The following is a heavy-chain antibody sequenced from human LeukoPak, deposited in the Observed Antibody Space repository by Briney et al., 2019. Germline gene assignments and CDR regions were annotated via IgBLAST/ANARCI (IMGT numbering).Heavy chain of an antibody. V-gene: IGHV1-58*02. J-gene: IGHJ4*02. CDR1: VFTFTSSA. Sequence: SVKVSCKASVFTFTSSATQWVRHARGQRLEWIGWIVVGSGNTNYAQKFQERVTITRDMSTSTAYMELSSLRSEDTAVYYCAADRGRGGGLELDYWGQGTLVTVSS. CDR2: IVVGSGNT. CDR3: AADRGRGGGLELDY. D-gene: IGHD1-7*01.